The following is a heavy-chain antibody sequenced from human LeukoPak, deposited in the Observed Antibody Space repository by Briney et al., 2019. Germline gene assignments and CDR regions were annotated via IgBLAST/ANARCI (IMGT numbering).Heavy chain of an antibody. CDR1: GYSFSTYW. V-gene: IGHV5-51*01. D-gene: IGHD3-10*01. Sequence: PGESLKISCKGSGYSFSTYWIAWVRQMPGKGLEWMGIIFPGDSDTTYSPSFQGQVTISADKSISTAYLQWSSLKASDTAMYYCARRFYYGSWGMDVWGQGTTVTVSS. CDR3: ARRFYYGSWGMDV. J-gene: IGHJ6*02. CDR2: IFPGDSDT.